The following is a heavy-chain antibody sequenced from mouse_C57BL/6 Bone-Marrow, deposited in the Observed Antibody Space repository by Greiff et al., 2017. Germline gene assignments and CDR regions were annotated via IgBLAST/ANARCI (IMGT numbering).Heavy chain of an antibody. CDR2: IDPSDSYT. CDR3: ANYYGSSYGDY. D-gene: IGHD1-1*01. J-gene: IGHJ2*01. CDR1: GYTFTSYW. Sequence: QVQLQQPGAELVKPGASVKLSCKASGYTFTSYWMQWVKQRPGQGLEWIGEIDPSDSYTNYNQKFKGKATLTVDPSSSTAYMQLSSLTSEDSAVYYCANYYGSSYGDYWGQGTTLTVSS. V-gene: IGHV1-50*01.